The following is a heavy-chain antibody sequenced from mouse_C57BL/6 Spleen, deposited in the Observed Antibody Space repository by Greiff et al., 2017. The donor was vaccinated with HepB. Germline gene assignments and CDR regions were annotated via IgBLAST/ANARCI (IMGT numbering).Heavy chain of an antibody. V-gene: IGHV5-17*01. Sequence: EVQRVESGGGLVKPGGSLKLSCAASGFTFSDYGMHWVRQAPEKGLEWVAYISSGSSTIYYADTVKGRFTISRDNARNTLFLQLTSLRSEDTAMYYCAREVTLGYFDVWGTGTTVTVSS. D-gene: IGHD2-12*01. CDR2: ISSGSSTI. J-gene: IGHJ1*03. CDR3: AREVTLGYFDV. CDR1: GFTFSDYG.